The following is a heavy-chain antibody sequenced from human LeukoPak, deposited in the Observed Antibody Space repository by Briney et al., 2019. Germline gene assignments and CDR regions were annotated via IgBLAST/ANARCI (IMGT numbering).Heavy chain of an antibody. Sequence: GGSLRLSCAASGFAVSDNYMTWVRQAPGMGLEWVSLIYSGGSTHYADSVKGRFTISRDNTQNTLFLQMNGLRAEDTAVYYCARDSTSSYRGDAFDIWGQGTMVTVSS. CDR2: IYSGGST. CDR1: GFAVSDNY. D-gene: IGHD3-16*02. J-gene: IGHJ3*02. CDR3: ARDSTSSYRGDAFDI. V-gene: IGHV3-53*01.